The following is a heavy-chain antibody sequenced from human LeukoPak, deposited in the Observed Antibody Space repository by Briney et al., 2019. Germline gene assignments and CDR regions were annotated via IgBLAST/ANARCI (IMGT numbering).Heavy chain of an antibody. CDR2: MTTSGSAM. J-gene: IGHJ3*02. CDR1: GFIFSTYE. D-gene: IGHD2-15*01. V-gene: IGHV3-48*03. CDR3: ARNGGSLDI. Sequence: GGSLRLSCVASGFIFSTYEVIWVRQAPGKGLEWVSYMTTSGSAMSYLDSVKGRFTISRDNVKNSLYLQMNSLRAEDTAVYYCARNGGSLDIWGQGTLVTVSS.